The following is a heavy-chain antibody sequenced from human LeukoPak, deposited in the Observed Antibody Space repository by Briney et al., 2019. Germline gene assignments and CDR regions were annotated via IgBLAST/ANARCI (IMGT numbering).Heavy chain of an antibody. CDR1: GFTFSSYS. D-gene: IGHD1-7*01. CDR2: ISSSSSTT. J-gene: IGHJ6*03. Sequence: GGSLRLSCSASGFTFSSYSMNWVRQAPGRGLEWVSYISSSSSTTYYADSVKGRFTISRDNSKNTLYLQMNSLRAEDTAVYYCARGRGDHNWNFYYYYYYMDVWGKGTTVTVSS. V-gene: IGHV3-48*01. CDR3: ARGRGDHNWNFYYYYYYMDV.